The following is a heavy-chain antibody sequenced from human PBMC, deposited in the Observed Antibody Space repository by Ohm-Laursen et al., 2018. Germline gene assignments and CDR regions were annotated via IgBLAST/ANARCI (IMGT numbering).Heavy chain of an antibody. CDR2: ISYDGSNK. J-gene: IGHJ4*02. CDR3: AKDRSGSALSDGIEY. CDR1: RFSFSNYG. Sequence: SLRLSCTASRFSFSNYGMHWVRQAPGKGLEWVAVISYDGSNKYYADSVKGRFTISRDNSKHTLYLQMNSLRAEDTAVYYCAKDRSGSALSDGIEYWGQGTLGTVSS. V-gene: IGHV3-30*18. D-gene: IGHD1-26*01.